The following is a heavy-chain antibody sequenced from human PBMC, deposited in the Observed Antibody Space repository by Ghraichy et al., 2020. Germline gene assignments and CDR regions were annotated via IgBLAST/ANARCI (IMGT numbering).Heavy chain of an antibody. CDR2: ISSSGGST. CDR1: GFTFSSYA. V-gene: IGHV3-23*01. D-gene: IGHD4-17*01. Sequence: GGSLRLYCAASGFTFSSYAMGWVRQAPGKGLEWVSGISSSGGSTYYADSVKGRFAVSRDNSRNTLYLQMNSLRAEDTAVYYCAGDYGDYPLDAFDIWGQGTMVTVSS. CDR3: AGDYGDYPLDAFDI. J-gene: IGHJ3*02.